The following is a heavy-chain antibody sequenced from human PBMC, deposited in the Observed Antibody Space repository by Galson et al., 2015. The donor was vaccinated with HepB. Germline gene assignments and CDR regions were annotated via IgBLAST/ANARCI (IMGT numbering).Heavy chain of an antibody. CDR1: GSTFTNYG. J-gene: IGHJ4*02. CDR2: ISGYTSKR. V-gene: IGHV1-18*04. CDR3: ARDGSPYGAASFDS. D-gene: IGHD3-10*01. Sequence: SVKVSCKASGSTFTNYGITWVRQAPGQGLEWMGWISGYTSKRNYAQKFQDRVTMTTDTSTSTAYMELRSLTSDDTAVYFCARDGSPYGAASFDSWGQGTLVTVSP.